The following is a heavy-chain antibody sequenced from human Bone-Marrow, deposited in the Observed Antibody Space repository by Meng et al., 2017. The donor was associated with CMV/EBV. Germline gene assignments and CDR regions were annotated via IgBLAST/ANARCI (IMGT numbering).Heavy chain of an antibody. Sequence: ESLKISCAASGFTFSSYWMHWVRQAPGKGLVWVSRINSDGSTNYNPSLKSRVTISVDTSKNQFSLKLSSVTAADTAVYYCARGGGSSGWSTFSWDWFDPWGQGTLVTVSS. J-gene: IGHJ5*02. V-gene: IGHV4-59*01. CDR2: INSDGST. D-gene: IGHD6-19*01. CDR1: GFTFSSYW. CDR3: ARGGGSSGWSTFSWDWFDP.